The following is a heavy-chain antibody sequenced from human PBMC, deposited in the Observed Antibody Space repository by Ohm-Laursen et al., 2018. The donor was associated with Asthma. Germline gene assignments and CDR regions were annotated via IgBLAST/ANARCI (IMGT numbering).Heavy chain of an antibody. CDR3: ARSVGYRLF. V-gene: IGHV4-61*01. D-gene: IGHD3-16*02. CDR2: VSYSGST. Sequence: GTLSLTCSVSGDSVSSGTHYWSWIRQPPGKGLEWIGYVSYSGSTNYNPSLKSRVTISADTSKNQFSLRLSSVTAADTAEYYCARSVGYRLFWGQGTLVTVSS. J-gene: IGHJ4*02. CDR1: GDSVSSGTHY.